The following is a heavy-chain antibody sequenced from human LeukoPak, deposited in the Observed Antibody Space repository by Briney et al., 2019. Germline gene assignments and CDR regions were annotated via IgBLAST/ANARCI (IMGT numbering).Heavy chain of an antibody. J-gene: IGHJ6*02. CDR1: GFTFSSYA. V-gene: IGHV3-23*01. D-gene: IGHD5-18*01. CDR3: ASAPIVDTAMVEEYYYYYYGMDV. CDR2: ISGSGGST. Sequence: GGSLRLSCAASGFTFSSYAMSWVRQAPGKGLEWVSAISGSGGSTYYADSVKGRFTISRDNSKNTLYLQMNSLRAEDTAVYYCASAPIVDTAMVEEYYYYYYGMDVWGQGTTVTVSS.